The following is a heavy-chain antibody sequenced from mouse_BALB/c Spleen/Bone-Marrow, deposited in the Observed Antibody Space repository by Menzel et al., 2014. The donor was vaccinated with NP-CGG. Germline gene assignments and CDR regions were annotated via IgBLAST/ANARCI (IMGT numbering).Heavy chain of an antibody. V-gene: IGHV1-67*01. CDR1: GYTFTDYA. CDR2: INTYSGNT. J-gene: IGHJ3*01. D-gene: IGHD1-1*01. Sequence: QVQLQQSGPELVRPGVSVKLSCKGSGYTFTDYAMHWVKQSHAKSLEWIGVINTYSGNTNYNQNFKGKATMTVDKSSSTAFMGLARLTYEDSAIYYCAREGYASTAWFAYWGQGTLVTVSA. CDR3: AREGYASTAWFAY.